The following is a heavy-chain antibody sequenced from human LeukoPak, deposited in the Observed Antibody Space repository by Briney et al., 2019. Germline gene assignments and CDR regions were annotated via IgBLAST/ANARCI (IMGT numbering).Heavy chain of an antibody. CDR1: GFTFSSYE. D-gene: IGHD3-22*01. J-gene: IGHJ4*02. CDR3: ASPTGSSGYGWDY. Sequence: PGGSLRLSCAASGFTFSSYEMNWVRQAPGKGLEWVPYISSSGSTIYYADSVKGRFTISRDNAKNSLYLQMNSLRAEDTAVYYCASPTGSSGYGWDYWGQGTLVTVSS. CDR2: ISSSGSTI. V-gene: IGHV3-48*03.